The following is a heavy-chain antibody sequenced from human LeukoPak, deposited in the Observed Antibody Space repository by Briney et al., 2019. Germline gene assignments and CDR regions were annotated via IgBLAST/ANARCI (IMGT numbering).Heavy chain of an antibody. Sequence: GGSLRLSCAASGFTFSDYYMSWIRQAPGKGLEWVSYISSRGTTIHYADSVKGRFTISRDNAKNSLYLQMNSLRAEDTAVYYCARDGDGYSYGSPGLDYWGQGTLVTVSS. D-gene: IGHD5-18*01. CDR2: ISSRGTTI. V-gene: IGHV3-11*01. CDR1: GFTFSDYY. CDR3: ARDGDGYSYGSPGLDY. J-gene: IGHJ4*02.